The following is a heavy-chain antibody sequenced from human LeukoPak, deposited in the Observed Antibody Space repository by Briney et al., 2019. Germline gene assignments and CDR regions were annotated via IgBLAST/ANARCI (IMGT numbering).Heavy chain of an antibody. V-gene: IGHV1-69*13. D-gene: IGHD4-17*01. CDR2: IIPIFGTA. Sequence: GASVKVSCKASGGTFSSYAISWVRQAPGQGLEWMGGIIPIFGTANYAQKFQGGVTITADESTSTAHMELSSLRSEDTAVYYCASLTVTTGTLDYWGQGTLVTVSS. CDR1: GGTFSSYA. CDR3: ASLTVTTGTLDY. J-gene: IGHJ4*02.